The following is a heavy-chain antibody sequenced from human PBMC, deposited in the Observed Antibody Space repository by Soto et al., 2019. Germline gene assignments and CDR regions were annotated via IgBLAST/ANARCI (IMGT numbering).Heavy chain of an antibody. CDR1: GGSISSYY. D-gene: IGHD2-15*01. Sequence: PSETLSLTCTVSGGSISSYYWSWIRQPPGKGLEWIGYIYYSGSTNYNPSLKSRVTIFVDTSKNQFSLKLTSVTAADTAVYYCARTLLGYCSGGPCEPVYWGQGTLVTVSS. V-gene: IGHV4-59*08. CDR3: ARTLLGYCSGGPCEPVY. J-gene: IGHJ4*02. CDR2: IYYSGST.